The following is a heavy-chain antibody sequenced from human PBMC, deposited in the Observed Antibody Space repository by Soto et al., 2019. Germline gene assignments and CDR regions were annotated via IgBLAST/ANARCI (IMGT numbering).Heavy chain of an antibody. CDR3: AIGRGLYNSGRSQLDS. CDR2: FIPRFGTT. J-gene: IGHJ4*02. V-gene: IGHV1-69*01. D-gene: IGHD1-1*01. CDR1: GDSFSKYT. Sequence: QVQLVQSGAEVKKPGSSVRVSCKTYGDSFSKYTVNWVRQAHSQGLAWMGGFIPRFGTTNFAPTLQGRVTITADQSMNTVYMELSSLRSEDTAVYYCAIGRGLYNSGRSQLDSWGQGTLVTVSS.